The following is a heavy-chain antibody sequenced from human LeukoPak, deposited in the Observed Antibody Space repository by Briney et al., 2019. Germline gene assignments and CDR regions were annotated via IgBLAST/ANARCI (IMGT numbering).Heavy chain of an antibody. Sequence: ASVKVSCKASGYTFTGYYMHWVRPAPGQGLEWMGWINPNSGGTNYAQKFQGRVTMTRDTSISTAYMELSRLRSDDTAVYYCARVGFEVGATTYNWFDPWGQGTLVTVSS. CDR3: ARVGFEVGATTYNWFDP. CDR2: INPNSGGT. V-gene: IGHV1-2*02. J-gene: IGHJ5*02. D-gene: IGHD1-26*01. CDR1: GYTFTGYY.